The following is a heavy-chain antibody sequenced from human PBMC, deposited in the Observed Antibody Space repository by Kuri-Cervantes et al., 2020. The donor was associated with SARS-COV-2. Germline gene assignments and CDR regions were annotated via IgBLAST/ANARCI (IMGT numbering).Heavy chain of an antibody. CDR2: ISSSSSYI. CDR3: ASSLVGATFDY. CDR1: GFTFSSYS. V-gene: IGHV3-21*01. D-gene: IGHD1-26*01. Sequence: LSLTCAASGFTFSSYSMNWVRQAPGKGLEWVSSISSSSSYIYYADSVQGRFTISRDNSKNTLYLQMNSLRAEGTAVYYCASSLVGATFDYWGQGTLVTVSS. J-gene: IGHJ4*02.